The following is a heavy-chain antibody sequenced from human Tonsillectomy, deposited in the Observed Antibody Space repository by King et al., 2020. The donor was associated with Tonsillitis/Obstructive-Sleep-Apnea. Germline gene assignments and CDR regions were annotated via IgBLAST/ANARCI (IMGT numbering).Heavy chain of an antibody. V-gene: IGHV4-59*01. CDR1: GGAISNFH. Sequence: QMQLQESGPGLVKASETLSLTCTVSGGAISNFHWSWIRQPPGKGLEWIGYVYDGGSTRYNPSLKSRATISVDTSKNHFSLKLNYVTAADTAVYYCASDSGVGSAYPFDYWGQGTLVTVSS. J-gene: IGHJ4*02. CDR2: VYDGGST. D-gene: IGHD3-3*01. CDR3: ASDSGVGSAYPFDY.